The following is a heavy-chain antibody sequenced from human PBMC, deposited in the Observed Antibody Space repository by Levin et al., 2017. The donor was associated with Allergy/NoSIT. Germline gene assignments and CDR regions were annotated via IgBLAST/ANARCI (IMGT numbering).Heavy chain of an antibody. CDR2: IDYRGST. CDR1: GGSISSGDYY. Sequence: NSSETLSLTCTVSGGSISSGDYYWSWIRLPPGTGLEWIGHIDYRGSTNYNPSLKSRVTISVDTSKNQFSLMLSSVTAADTAVYFCARDRKRGSGSYGFDFWGQGTLVTASS. V-gene: IGHV4-30-4*01. D-gene: IGHD3-10*01. CDR3: ARDRKRGSGSYGFDF. J-gene: IGHJ4*02.